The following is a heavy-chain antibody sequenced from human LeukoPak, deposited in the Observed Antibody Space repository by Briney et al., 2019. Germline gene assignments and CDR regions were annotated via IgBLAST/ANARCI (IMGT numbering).Heavy chain of an antibody. CDR2: ITNNGDTT. Sequence: GGSLRLSCAASGFTFASYAMRWVRQAPGKGLEWISSITNNGDTTYYADSVKGRFTISRDNSKNTLYLQMNSLRAEDTALYYCADSNYWYPVDYWGQGTLVTVSS. V-gene: IGHV3-23*01. CDR1: GFTFASYA. CDR3: ADSNYWYPVDY. J-gene: IGHJ4*02. D-gene: IGHD4-11*01.